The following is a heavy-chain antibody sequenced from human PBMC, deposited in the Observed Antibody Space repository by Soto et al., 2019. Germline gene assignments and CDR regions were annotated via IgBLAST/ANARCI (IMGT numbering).Heavy chain of an antibody. CDR1: GFTFSSYA. J-gene: IGHJ4*02. D-gene: IGHD3-3*01. CDR2: ISGSGGST. Sequence: GWSLRLSCAASGFTFSSYAMSLVRQAPGKGLEWVSAISGSGGSTYYADSVKGRFTISRDNSKNTLYLQMNSLRAEDTAVYYCAKYYTIFGVVIPAAVEYWGQGTLVTVS. CDR3: AKYYTIFGVVIPAAVEY. V-gene: IGHV3-23*01.